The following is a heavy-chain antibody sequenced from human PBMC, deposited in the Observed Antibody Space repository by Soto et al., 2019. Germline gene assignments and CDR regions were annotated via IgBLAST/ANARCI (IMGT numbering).Heavy chain of an antibody. J-gene: IGHJ4*02. D-gene: IGHD3-3*01. V-gene: IGHV3-11*01. CDR3: ARALHDFWSGYYTALQYYFDY. CDR2: ISSSGSTI. Sequence: GGSLRLSCAASGFTFSDYYMSWIRQAPGKGLEWVSYISSSGSTIYYADSVKGRFTISRDNAKNSLYLQMNSLRAEDTAVYYCARALHDFWSGYYTALQYYFDYWGQGTLVTVSS. CDR1: GFTFSDYY.